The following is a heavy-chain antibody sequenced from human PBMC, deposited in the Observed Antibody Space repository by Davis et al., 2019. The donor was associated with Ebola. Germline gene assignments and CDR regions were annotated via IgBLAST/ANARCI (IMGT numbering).Heavy chain of an antibody. V-gene: IGHV3-48*02. CDR1: GFTFSSYS. CDR3: ARGPLPLVRDLYYYYYYGMDV. D-gene: IGHD6-6*01. J-gene: IGHJ6*02. CDR2: ISSSSSTI. Sequence: GGSLRLSCAASGFTFSSYSMNWVRQAPGKGLEWVSYISSSSSTIYYADSVKGRFTISRDNAKNSPYLQMNSLRDEDTAVYYCARGPLPLVRDLYYYYYYGMDVWGQGTTVTVSS.